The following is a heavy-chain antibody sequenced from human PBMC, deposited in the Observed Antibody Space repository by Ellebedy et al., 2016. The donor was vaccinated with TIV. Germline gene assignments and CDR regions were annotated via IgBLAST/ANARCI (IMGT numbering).Heavy chain of an antibody. J-gene: IGHJ4*02. CDR1: GFTFSSYA. Sequence: GESLKISCAASGFTFSSYAMHWVRQAPGKGLEWVAVISYDGGNKYYADSVKGRFTISRDNSKNTLYLQMNSLRAEDTAVYYCARAYSSVYSSSWSPGGYWGQGTLVTVSS. CDR2: ISYDGGNK. CDR3: ARAYSSVYSSSWSPGGY. D-gene: IGHD6-13*01. V-gene: IGHV3-30-3*01.